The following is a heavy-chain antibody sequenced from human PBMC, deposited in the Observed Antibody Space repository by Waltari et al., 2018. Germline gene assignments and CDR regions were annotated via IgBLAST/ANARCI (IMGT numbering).Heavy chain of an antibody. J-gene: IGHJ4*02. CDR1: GFTFSSYA. Sequence: EVQLLESGGGLVQPGGSLRLSCAASGFTFSSYAMSWVRQAPGKGLEWVSVIYSGGSTYYADSVKGRFTISRDNSKNTLYLQMNSLRAEDTAVYYCASHGFQITMIVVVTEFDYWGQGTLVTVSS. D-gene: IGHD3-22*01. CDR2: IYSGGST. V-gene: IGHV3-23*03. CDR3: ASHGFQITMIVVVTEFDY.